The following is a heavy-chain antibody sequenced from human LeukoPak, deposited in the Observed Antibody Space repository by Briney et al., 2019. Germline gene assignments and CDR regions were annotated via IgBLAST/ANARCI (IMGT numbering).Heavy chain of an antibody. CDR2: IIPIFGTA. CDR1: GYTFTSYG. J-gene: IGHJ4*02. CDR3: AREPASEVPLDY. Sequence: ASVKVSCKASGYTFTSYGISWVRQAPGQGLEWMGRIIPIFGTANYAQEFQGRVTITTDESTSTAYMELSSLRSEDTAVYYCAREPASEVPLDYWGQGTLVTVSS. D-gene: IGHD2-2*01. V-gene: IGHV1-69*05.